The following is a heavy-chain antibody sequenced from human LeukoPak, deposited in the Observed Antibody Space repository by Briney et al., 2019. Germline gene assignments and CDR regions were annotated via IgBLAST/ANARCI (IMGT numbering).Heavy chain of an antibody. CDR3: TRETVVVATASLGY. CDR2: INSDGSTI. V-gene: IGHV3-74*01. J-gene: IGHJ4*02. Sequence: GGSLRLSCAASGFTFSSYWMYWVRQAPGKGLVWVSRINSDGSTINYADSVKGRFTISRDNAKNTLYLQMDSPRAEDTAVYYCTRETVVVATASLGYWGLGTLVTVSS. CDR1: GFTFSSYW. D-gene: IGHD2-2*01.